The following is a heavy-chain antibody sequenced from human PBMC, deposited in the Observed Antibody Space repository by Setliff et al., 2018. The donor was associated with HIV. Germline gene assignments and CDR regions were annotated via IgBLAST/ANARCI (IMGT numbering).Heavy chain of an antibody. V-gene: IGHV4-59*01. CDR2: VYYRGNT. J-gene: IGHJ4*02. D-gene: IGHD3-22*01. CDR1: GDSLTYSD. Sequence: SETLSLTCTASGDSLTYSDVSWFRQPPGKGLEWIGFVYYRGNTNYNLSLESRVTMSVDTAKNQLSLRLNAVTDADTALYYCARHSRAHYYDSSTPSDRPLFDSWGQGTLVTVSS. CDR3: ARHSRAHYYDSSTPSDRPLFDS.